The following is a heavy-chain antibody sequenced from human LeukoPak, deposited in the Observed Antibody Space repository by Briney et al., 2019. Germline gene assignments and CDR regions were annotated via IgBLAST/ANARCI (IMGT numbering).Heavy chain of an antibody. J-gene: IGHJ4*02. D-gene: IGHD6-6*01. V-gene: IGHV4-34*01. CDR3: AKTPTALVRGGYYFDN. CDR1: GGSFSGYY. CDR2: INHSGST. Sequence: SETLSLTCAVYGGSFSGYYWSWIRQPPGKGLEWIGEINHSGSTDYNPSLKSGVTISVDTSKNQFSLKLNSVTAADTAVYYCAKTPTALVRGGYYFDNWGQGTLVTVSS.